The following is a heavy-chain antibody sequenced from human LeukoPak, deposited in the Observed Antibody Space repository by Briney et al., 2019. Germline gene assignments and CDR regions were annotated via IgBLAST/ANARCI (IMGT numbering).Heavy chain of an antibody. Sequence: SETLSLTCTVSGGSISSYYWSWIRQPPGKGLEWIGYIYYSGGTNYNPSLKSRVTISVDTSKNQFSLKLSSVTAADTAVYYCARDGNCSGGSCYSDWGQGTLVTVSS. CDR1: GGSISSYY. D-gene: IGHD2-15*01. J-gene: IGHJ4*02. CDR2: IYYSGGT. CDR3: ARDGNCSGGSCYSD. V-gene: IGHV4-59*01.